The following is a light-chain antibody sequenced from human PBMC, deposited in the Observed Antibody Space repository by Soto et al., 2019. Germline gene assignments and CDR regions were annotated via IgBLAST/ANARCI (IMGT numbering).Light chain of an antibody. CDR3: QQYGSSPLT. V-gene: IGKV3-20*01. CDR2: GAS. Sequence: EIVLTQSPGTLSLSPGERATLSCRASQSVSSSYLAWYQQKPGQAPRLLIYGASSRATGIPDRFSVSGSGTDFNLTISRLEPEDFAVYYCQQYGSSPLTFGGGTKVEIK. J-gene: IGKJ4*01. CDR1: QSVSSSY.